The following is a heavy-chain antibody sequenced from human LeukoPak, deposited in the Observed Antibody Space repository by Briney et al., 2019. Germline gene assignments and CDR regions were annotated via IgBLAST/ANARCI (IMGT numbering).Heavy chain of an antibody. D-gene: IGHD3-22*01. CDR3: ARQPPFSYYYDSSGTSFDY. Sequence: SETLSLTCAVSGDSITDSKYYWAWVRQTPGTGLEWIGSIYHSGSAYYNPSLKTRVTISVDTSNDQFSLRLRSVTAADTAVYYCARQPPFSYYYDSSGTSFDYWGQGTLVTVSS. J-gene: IGHJ4*02. CDR1: GDSITDSKYY. CDR2: IYHSGSA. V-gene: IGHV4-39*01.